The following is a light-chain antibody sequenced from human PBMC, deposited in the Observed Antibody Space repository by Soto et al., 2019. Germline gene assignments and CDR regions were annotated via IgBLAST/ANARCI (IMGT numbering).Light chain of an antibody. Sequence: QLVLTQPASVSGSPGQSITISCTGTSSDVGGSNYVSWYQQHPGKAPKLMIYDVSNRPSGVSNRFSGSKSANTASLTISGLQAEDEADYYCGSYTSSSTLYVFGTGTKVTVL. V-gene: IGLV2-14*01. CDR3: GSYTSSSTLYV. J-gene: IGLJ1*01. CDR2: DVS. CDR1: SSDVGGSNY.